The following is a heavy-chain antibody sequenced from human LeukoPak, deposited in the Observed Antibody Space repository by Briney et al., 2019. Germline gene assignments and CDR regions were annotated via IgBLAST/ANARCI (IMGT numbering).Heavy chain of an antibody. CDR2: ISAYNGNT. CDR3: ARYSSGWYYFDY. CDR1: GYTFTSYG. D-gene: IGHD6-19*01. V-gene: IGHV1-18*01. Sequence: ASVKVSCKASGYTFTSYGISWVREAPGQGLEWMGWISAYNGNTNYAQKLQGRVTMTTDTSTSTAYMELRSLRSDDTAVYYCARYSSGWYYFDYWGQGTLVTVSS. J-gene: IGHJ4*02.